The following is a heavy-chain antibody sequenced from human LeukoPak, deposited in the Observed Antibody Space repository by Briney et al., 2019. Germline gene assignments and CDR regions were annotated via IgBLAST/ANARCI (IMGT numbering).Heavy chain of an antibody. J-gene: IGHJ4*02. CDR3: AREKLYINSFDC. Sequence: SETLSLTCTVSGGSISSYYWNWIRRPPGKGLEWIGYIYYSGSTSYNPSLKSRVTISVDTSKNQFSLKLSSVTAADTAVYYCAREKLYINSFDCWGQGTLVTVSS. D-gene: IGHD2-2*02. CDR1: GGSISSYY. CDR2: IYYSGST. V-gene: IGHV4-59*01.